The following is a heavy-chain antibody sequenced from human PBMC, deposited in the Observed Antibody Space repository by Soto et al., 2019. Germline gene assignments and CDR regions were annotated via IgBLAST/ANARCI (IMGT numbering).Heavy chain of an antibody. Sequence: EVQLVESGGGLVNPGGSLRLSCAASGFTFSSYSMNWVRQAPGKGLEWVSSISSSSSYIYYADSVKGRFTISRDNAKNSLYLQMNSLRAEDTAVYYCASVAVAGVFDYWGQGTLVTVSS. V-gene: IGHV3-21*01. CDR2: ISSSSSYI. CDR1: GFTFSSYS. CDR3: ASVAVAGVFDY. D-gene: IGHD6-19*01. J-gene: IGHJ4*02.